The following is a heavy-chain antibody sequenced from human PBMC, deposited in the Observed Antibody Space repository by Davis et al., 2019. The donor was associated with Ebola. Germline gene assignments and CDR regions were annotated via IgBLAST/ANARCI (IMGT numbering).Heavy chain of an antibody. CDR2: ISRNGGST. D-gene: IGHD3-9*01. V-gene: IGHV3-64*01. Sequence: GESLKISCAASGFTFSSYAMHWVRQAPGKGLEYVSAISRNGGSTYYANSVKGRFTISRDNSKNTLYLQMGSLRAEDMAVYYCARGTVYYDILTGYYHLDYWGQGTLVTVSS. J-gene: IGHJ4*02. CDR3: ARGTVYYDILTGYYHLDY. CDR1: GFTFSSYA.